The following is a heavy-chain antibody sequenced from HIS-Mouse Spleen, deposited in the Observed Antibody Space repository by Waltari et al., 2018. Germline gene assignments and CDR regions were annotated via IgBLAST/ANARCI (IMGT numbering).Heavy chain of an antibody. Sequence: QVQLVHSGAEVKKPGAPVKVSCQAAGDTFTSSYTNWVRQATGHGLEWIGWMNPNSGNTGYAQKFQGRVTMARNTSISTAYMGLSSLRSEDTAVYYCARGHDYSNYFDYWGQGTLVTVSS. CDR3: ARGHDYSNYFDY. D-gene: IGHD4-4*01. V-gene: IGHV1-8*01. CDR2: MNPNSGNT. J-gene: IGHJ4*02. CDR1: GDTFTSSY.